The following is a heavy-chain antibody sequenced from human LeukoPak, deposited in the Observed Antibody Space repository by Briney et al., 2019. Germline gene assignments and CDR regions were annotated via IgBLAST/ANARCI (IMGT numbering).Heavy chain of an antibody. CDR3: ARTAGDYGDYMWFDP. CDR2: IYYSGST. Sequence: PSETLSLTCTVSGGSISSSSYYWGWIRQPPGKGLEWIGSIYYSGSTYYNPSLKSRVTISVDTSKNQFSLKLSSVTAADTAVYYCARTAGDYGDYMWFDPWGQGTLVTVSS. J-gene: IGHJ5*02. D-gene: IGHD4-17*01. V-gene: IGHV4-39*07. CDR1: GGSISSSSYY.